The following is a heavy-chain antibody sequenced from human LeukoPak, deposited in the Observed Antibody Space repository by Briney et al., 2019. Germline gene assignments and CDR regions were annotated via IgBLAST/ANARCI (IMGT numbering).Heavy chain of an antibody. J-gene: IGHJ6*03. CDR3: AKDISDYGGYYYYYMDV. V-gene: IGHV3-33*06. D-gene: IGHD4/OR15-4a*01. CDR1: GFSVSRNY. CDR2: IWYDGSNK. Sequence: GGSLRLSCAASGFSVSRNYMSWVRQAPGKGLEWVAVIWYDGSNKYYADSVKGRFTISRDNSKNTLYLQMNSLRAEDTAVYYCAKDISDYGGYYYYYMDVWGKGTTVTVSS.